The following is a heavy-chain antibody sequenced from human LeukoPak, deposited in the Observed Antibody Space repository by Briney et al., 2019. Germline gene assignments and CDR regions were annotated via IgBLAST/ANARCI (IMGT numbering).Heavy chain of an antibody. D-gene: IGHD2-2*01. J-gene: IGHJ6*03. Sequence: GGSLRLSCAASGFIFSSFGMHWVRQAPGKGLEWVAFIRYRGGNTYYADSVKGRFTISRDNAKNSLYLQMNSLRAEDTAVYYCARRGGCSSTSCYGADYYYYYMDVWGKGTTVTISS. V-gene: IGHV3-30*02. CDR3: ARRGGCSSTSCYGADYYYYYMDV. CDR2: IRYRGGNT. CDR1: GFIFSSFG.